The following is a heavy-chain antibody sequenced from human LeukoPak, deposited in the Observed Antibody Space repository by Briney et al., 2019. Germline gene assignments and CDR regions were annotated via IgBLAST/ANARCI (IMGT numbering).Heavy chain of an antibody. CDR3: ARDQPHAASWFDP. V-gene: IGHV3-23*01. J-gene: IGHJ5*02. CDR1: TINFSDYG. CDR2: INPTGVRT. D-gene: IGHD2-2*01. Sequence: QSGGSLRLSCAASTINFSDYGMDWVRQAPGRGLEWVSTINPTGVRTYYADSVRGRFTISRDNSKNTVFLQINSLRVEDTAIYYCARDQPHAASWFDPWGQGTLVTVSS.